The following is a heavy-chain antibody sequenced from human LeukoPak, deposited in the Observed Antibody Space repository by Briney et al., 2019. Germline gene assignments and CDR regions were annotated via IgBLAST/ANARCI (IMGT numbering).Heavy chain of an antibody. V-gene: IGHV4-34*01. Sequence: SETLSLTCAVYGGSFSGYYWSWIRQPPGKGLEWIGSIYYSGSTYYNPSLKSRVTISVDTSKNQFSLKLSSVTAADTAVYYCASIVGAISYYYYYMDVWGKGTTVTVSS. CDR3: ASIVGAISYYYYYMDV. CDR2: IYYSGST. CDR1: GGSFSGYY. D-gene: IGHD1-26*01. J-gene: IGHJ6*03.